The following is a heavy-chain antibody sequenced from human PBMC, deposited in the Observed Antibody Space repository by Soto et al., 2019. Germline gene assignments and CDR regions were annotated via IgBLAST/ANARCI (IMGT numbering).Heavy chain of an antibody. CDR3: ARVGVALFLEWCNWFDP. D-gene: IGHD3-3*01. Sequence: ASVKVSCKASGYTFTSYYMHWVRQAPGQGLEWMGIINPSGGSTSYAQKFQGRVTMTRDTSTSTVYMELSSLRSEDTAVYYCARVGVALFLEWCNWFDPWGQGTLVTVSS. V-gene: IGHV1-46*03. J-gene: IGHJ5*02. CDR1: GYTFTSYY. CDR2: INPSGGST.